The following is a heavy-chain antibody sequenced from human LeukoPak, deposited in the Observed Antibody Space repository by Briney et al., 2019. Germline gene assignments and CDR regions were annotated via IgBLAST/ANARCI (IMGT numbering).Heavy chain of an antibody. J-gene: IGHJ3*02. CDR2: ISYDGSNK. CDR1: GFTFSNYG. D-gene: IGHD3-22*01. Sequence: GGSLRLSCAASGFTFSNYGMHWVRQAPGKGLEWVAVISYDGSNKYYADSVKGRFTISRDNSKNTLYLQMNSLRAEDTAVYYCARDRGYYDSTTDAFDIWGQGTMVTVSS. V-gene: IGHV3-30*03. CDR3: ARDRGYYDSTTDAFDI.